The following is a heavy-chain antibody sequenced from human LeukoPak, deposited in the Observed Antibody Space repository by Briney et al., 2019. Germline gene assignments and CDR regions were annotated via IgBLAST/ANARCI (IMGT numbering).Heavy chain of an antibody. D-gene: IGHD3-10*01. J-gene: IGHJ4*02. CDR2: VHYSGNT. V-gene: IGHV4-59*03. CDR1: GGSISGYY. CDR3: VIGRGWQPDY. Sequence: PSETLSLTCTVSGGSISGYYHNWVRQSPVRGLEWIGLVHYSGNTNYNPSLKSRVSISTDTSKNQFSLELTSVTAADTAVYYCVIGRGWQPDYWGQGIPVTVSS.